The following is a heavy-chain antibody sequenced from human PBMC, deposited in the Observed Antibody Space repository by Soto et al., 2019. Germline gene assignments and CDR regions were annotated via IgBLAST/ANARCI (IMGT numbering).Heavy chain of an antibody. CDR1: GGSVTNSSYY. Sequence: SETLSLPCSCSGGSVTNSSYYWGWIRQSPGKGLEWRGCVYYRGRSYSKSSVKSRVTISVDTSKNRFSLSSNYATASDTAVYFCVSQRTTVPTQAYFDYWGQGALVTVSS. J-gene: IGHJ4*02. CDR3: VSQRTTVPTQAYFDY. CDR2: VYYRGRS. D-gene: IGHD4-17*01. V-gene: IGHV4-39*01.